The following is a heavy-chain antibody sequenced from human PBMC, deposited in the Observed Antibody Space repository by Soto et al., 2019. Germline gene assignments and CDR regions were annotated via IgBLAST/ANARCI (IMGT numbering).Heavy chain of an antibody. CDR3: ATDDFGAVAVDFDY. V-gene: IGHV1-24*01. Sequence: GASVKVSCKVSGKTLSELSMHWVRQAPGKGLEWIGGFDPEDGETFYAQNFQGRVTMTEDTSTDVAYMELSSLRSEDTAVYYCATDDFGAVAVDFDYWGQGTLVTVSS. J-gene: IGHJ4*02. CDR2: FDPEDGET. D-gene: IGHD6-19*01. CDR1: GKTLSELS.